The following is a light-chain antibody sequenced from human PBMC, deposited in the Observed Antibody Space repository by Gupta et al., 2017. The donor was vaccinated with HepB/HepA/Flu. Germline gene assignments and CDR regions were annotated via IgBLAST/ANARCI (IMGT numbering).Light chain of an antibody. CDR1: SSDIGSYNY. CDR3: SSYAGSSTV. Sequence: QSALTQPASVSGSPGQSITISCTGTSSDIGSYNYVSWYQQHPGKAPKLMIYDVTNRPSGVSNRFSGSRSGNTASLTISGLQAEDEADYYCSSYAGSSTVFGTGTEVTGL. J-gene: IGLJ1*01. CDR2: DVT. V-gene: IGLV2-14*03.